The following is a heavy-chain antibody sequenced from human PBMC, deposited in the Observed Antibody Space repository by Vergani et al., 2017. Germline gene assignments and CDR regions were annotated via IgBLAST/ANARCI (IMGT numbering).Heavy chain of an antibody. J-gene: IGHJ6*04. Sequence: EVQLLESGGGLVQPGGSLRLSCAASGFPFSSYAMSWVRQAPGKGLEWVSAISGSGGSTYYADSVKGRFTISRDNSKNTLYLQMNSLRAEETAVYYCAIGGRVRFLEWAKTDVWGKGTTVTVSS. D-gene: IGHD3-3*01. CDR1: GFPFSSYA. CDR2: ISGSGGST. CDR3: AIGGRVRFLEWAKTDV. V-gene: IGHV3-23*01.